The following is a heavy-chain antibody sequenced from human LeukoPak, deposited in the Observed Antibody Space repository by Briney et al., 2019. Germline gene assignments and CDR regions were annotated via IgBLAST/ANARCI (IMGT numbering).Heavy chain of an antibody. D-gene: IGHD2-21*01. CDR2: LSGSGGST. V-gene: IGHV3-23*01. Sequence: GGSLRLSCAASGFTFSSYAMSWVRQAPGKGLEWVSALSGSGGSTYYADSVKGRFTISRDNSKNTLYLQMNSLRAEDTAVYYCAKVTAVFSYYFDYWGQGTLVTVSS. J-gene: IGHJ4*02. CDR1: GFTFSSYA. CDR3: AKVTAVFSYYFDY.